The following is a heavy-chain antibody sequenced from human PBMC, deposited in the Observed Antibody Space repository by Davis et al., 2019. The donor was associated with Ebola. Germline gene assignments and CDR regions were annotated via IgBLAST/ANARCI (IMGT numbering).Heavy chain of an antibody. J-gene: IGHJ4*02. CDR3: ARDKASGRFDY. CDR1: GFTFSSYA. CDR2: ISGSGGST. V-gene: IGHV3-23*01. D-gene: IGHD5-12*01. Sequence: GGSLRLSCAASGFTFSSYAMSWVRQAPGKGLEWVSVISGSGGSTYYADSVKGRFTISRDNAKNSLYLQMNSLRAEDTAVYYCARDKASGRFDYWGQGTLVTVSS.